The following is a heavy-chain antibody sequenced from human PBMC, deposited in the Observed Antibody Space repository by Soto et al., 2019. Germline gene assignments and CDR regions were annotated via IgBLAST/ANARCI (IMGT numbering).Heavy chain of an antibody. J-gene: IGHJ4*02. V-gene: IGHV4-39*01. Sequence: SETLSLTCTVSGASIITDNYFWVWIRQSPRRGLELIGSISYSGRTYDNPSLQSRVTISIDASKNQFSLKLTSVTTADTAVYYCARRRASDYGGNHHPYYFDRWGQGALVTVSA. CDR2: ISYSGRT. CDR1: GASIITDNYF. CDR3: ARRRASDYGGNHHPYYFDR. D-gene: IGHD4-17*01.